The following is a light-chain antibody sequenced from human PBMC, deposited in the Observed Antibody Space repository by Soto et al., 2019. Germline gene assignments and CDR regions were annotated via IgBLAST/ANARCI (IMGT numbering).Light chain of an antibody. J-gene: IGKJ1*01. CDR3: QQYNNWPRT. CDR1: QSAPSSN. V-gene: IGKV3-15*01. Sequence: ETVLTQSPGTLSLSPGERVTLSCRTSQSAPSSNLAWYQQKPGQAPRLVIYDIFTRATGIPARFSGSGSGTEFTLTISSLQSEDFAVYYCQQYNNWPRTFGQGTKVDIK. CDR2: DIF.